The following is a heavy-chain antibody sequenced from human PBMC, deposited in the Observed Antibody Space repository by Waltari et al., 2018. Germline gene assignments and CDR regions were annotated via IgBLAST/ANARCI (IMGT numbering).Heavy chain of an antibody. CDR1: GFTVSSNY. CDR2: IFSYGRT. CDR3: ARDSRGGLFFDY. Sequence: EVQLVESGGGFIQSGGSLRLSCAASGFTVSSNYMSWVRQAPGKGLEWVSVIFSYGRTYYADSVKGRFTISRDNSKNTLYLQINSLRAEDTAVYYCARDSRGGLFFDYWGQGTLVTVSS. J-gene: IGHJ4*02. V-gene: IGHV3-53*01.